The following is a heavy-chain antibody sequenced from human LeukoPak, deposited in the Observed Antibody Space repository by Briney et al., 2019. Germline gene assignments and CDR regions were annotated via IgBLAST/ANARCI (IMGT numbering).Heavy chain of an antibody. V-gene: IGHV1-24*01. Sequence: GASVRVSCKVSGYTLTELSMHWVRQAPGKGLEWMGGFDPEDGETIYAQKFQGRVTMTEDTSTDTAYMELSSLRSEDTAVYYCARGNGVLRYFDWLLDYWGQGTLVTVSS. J-gene: IGHJ4*02. D-gene: IGHD3-9*01. CDR3: ARGNGVLRYFDWLLDY. CDR1: GYTLTELS. CDR2: FDPEDGET.